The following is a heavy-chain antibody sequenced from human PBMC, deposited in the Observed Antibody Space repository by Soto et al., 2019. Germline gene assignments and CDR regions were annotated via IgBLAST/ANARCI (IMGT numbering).Heavy chain of an antibody. CDR2: TYYSGDT. J-gene: IGHJ4*02. D-gene: IGHD2-2*01. V-gene: IGHV4-31*03. Sequence: QVQLQESGPGLVKPSQTLSLSCSVSGGSISHGAYYWSWIRQHPGKGLEWIGYTYYSGDTQYNPSLKSRITLSLDMAKNQFFLRLTSVTAADTAVYYCASVESASWLDYWGQGTLVTVSS. CDR3: ASVESASWLDY. CDR1: GGSISHGAYY.